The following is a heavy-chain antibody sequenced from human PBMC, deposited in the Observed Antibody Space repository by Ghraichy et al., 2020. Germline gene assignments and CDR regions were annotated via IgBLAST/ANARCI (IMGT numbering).Heavy chain of an antibody. CDR2: INHSGST. CDR1: GGSFSGYY. J-gene: IGHJ4*02. Sequence: SETLSLTCAVYGGSFSGYYWSWIRQPPGKGLEWIGEINHSGSTNYNPSLKSRVTISVDTPKNQFSLKLSSVTAADTAVYYCARGLVRGVMRRVGAYFDYWGQGTLVTVSS. CDR3: ARGLVRGVMRRVGAYFDY. D-gene: IGHD3-10*01. V-gene: IGHV4-34*01.